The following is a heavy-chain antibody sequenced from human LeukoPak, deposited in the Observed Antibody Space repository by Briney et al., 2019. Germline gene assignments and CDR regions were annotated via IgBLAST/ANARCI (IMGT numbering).Heavy chain of an antibody. CDR3: ARDLGYYYGSGSYNNWFDP. CDR2: INPSGGTT. CDR1: GGTFSSYA. J-gene: IGHJ5*02. D-gene: IGHD3-10*01. Sequence: ASVKVSCKASGGTFSSYAISWVRQAPGQGLEWMGIINPSGGTTNYAQKLQGRVTITTDTSTSTAYMELRSLRSDDTAVYYCARDLGYYYGSGSYNNWFDPWGQGTLVTVSS. V-gene: IGHV1-18*01.